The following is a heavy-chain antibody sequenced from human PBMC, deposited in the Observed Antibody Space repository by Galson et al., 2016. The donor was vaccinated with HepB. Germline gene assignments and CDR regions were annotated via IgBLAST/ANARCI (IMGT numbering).Heavy chain of an antibody. CDR1: GYSFTNNW. V-gene: IGHV5-51*01. Sequence: QSGAEVKKPGQSLKISCKASGYSFTNNWIGWVRQMPGKGLEWMGIIYPRDSETRYSPSFEGQVTISAEKSISTAYLQWSSLKASDTAMYYCARVRSGTYYLFDSWGQGTLVTVSS. CDR3: ARVRSGTYYLFDS. D-gene: IGHD1-26*01. J-gene: IGHJ4*02. CDR2: IYPRDSET.